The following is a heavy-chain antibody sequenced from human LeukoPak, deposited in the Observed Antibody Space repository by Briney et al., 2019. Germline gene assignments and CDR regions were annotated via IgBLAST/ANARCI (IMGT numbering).Heavy chain of an antibody. Sequence: GSLRLSCAASGFTFRSFAVSWIRQSPGKGLEWIGYIYDRESINYNPSLGSRVTISVDTSKNQFSLELSSVTAADTALFYCARHSAQSSTNDAFDIWGQGTMVTVSS. D-gene: IGHD6-13*01. CDR3: ARHSAQSSTNDAFDI. V-gene: IGHV4-59*01. CDR2: IYDRESI. CDR1: GFTFRSFA. J-gene: IGHJ3*02.